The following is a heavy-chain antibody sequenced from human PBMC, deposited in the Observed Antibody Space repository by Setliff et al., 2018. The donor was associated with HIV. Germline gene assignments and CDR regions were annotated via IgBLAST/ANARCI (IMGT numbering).Heavy chain of an antibody. D-gene: IGHD6-25*01. CDR3: VRDQVGGGIDY. CDR1: GFTFSNYA. Sequence: GGSLRLSCAASGFTFSNYAMRWVRQAPGKGLAWVSTIYSGGSTYHADSVKGRFTLSRDTSKNTLFLQMNSLRPEDTAVYYCVRDQVGGGIDYWGQGTLVTVSS. CDR2: IYSGGST. J-gene: IGHJ4*02. V-gene: IGHV3-66*02.